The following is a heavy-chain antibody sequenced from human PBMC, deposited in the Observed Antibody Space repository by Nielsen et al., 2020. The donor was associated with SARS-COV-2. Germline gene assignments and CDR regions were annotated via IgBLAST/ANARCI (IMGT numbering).Heavy chain of an antibody. CDR3: AREVSGSRIKASGRPSYYYYGMDV. D-gene: IGHD6-13*01. Sequence: WIRQPPGKGLEWIGYISNSGRPTYNPSLKDRVSISIDPSKDQFFLILNSVTAADTAVYYCAREVSGSRIKASGRPSYYYYGMDVWGPGTTVTVSS. CDR2: ISNSGRP. J-gene: IGHJ6*02. V-gene: IGHV4-59*01.